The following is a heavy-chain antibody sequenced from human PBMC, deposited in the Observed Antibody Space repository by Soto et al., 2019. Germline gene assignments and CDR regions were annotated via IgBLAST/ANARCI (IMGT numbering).Heavy chain of an antibody. D-gene: IGHD2-15*01. J-gene: IGHJ4*02. CDR1: GGSISPYY. V-gene: IGHV4-59*08. Sequence: SETLSLTCTVSGGSISPYYWTWIRQPPGKEPEWIGYIFYTGSTNYRPSLKSRVTISMDTSKNQFFLNLSSVTAADTAVYYCARHHRWCTGGSCYAIDSWGRGTRVTVSS. CDR3: ARHHRWCTGGSCYAIDS. CDR2: IFYTGST.